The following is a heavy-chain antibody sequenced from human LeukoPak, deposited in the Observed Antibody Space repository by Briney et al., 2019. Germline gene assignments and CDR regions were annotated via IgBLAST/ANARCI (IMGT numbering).Heavy chain of an antibody. CDR3: AKQSIAAAGARFYYYGMDV. Sequence: ASVKVSCKASGGTFSSYALSWVRQAPGQGLEWMGRIIPILGLTNYAQRFQGRVTITADKSTSTAYMELSSLGSEDTAVYYCAKQSIAAAGARFYYYGMDVWGQGTTVTVSS. D-gene: IGHD6-13*01. CDR2: IIPILGLT. CDR1: GGTFSSYA. J-gene: IGHJ6*02. V-gene: IGHV1-69*04.